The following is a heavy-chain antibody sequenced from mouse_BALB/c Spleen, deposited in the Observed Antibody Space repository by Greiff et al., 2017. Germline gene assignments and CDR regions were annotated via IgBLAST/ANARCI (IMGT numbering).Heavy chain of an antibody. D-gene: IGHD1-1*01. Sequence: EVQLVESGGGLVKPGGSLKLSCAASGFTFSDYYMYWVRQTPEKRLEWVATISDGGSYTYYPDSVKGRFTISRDNAKNNLYLQMSSLKSEDTAMYYCAREGNYYGSHAMDYWGQGTSVTVSS. CDR3: AREGNYYGSHAMDY. V-gene: IGHV5-4*02. CDR2: ISDGGSYT. CDR1: GFTFSDYY. J-gene: IGHJ4*01.